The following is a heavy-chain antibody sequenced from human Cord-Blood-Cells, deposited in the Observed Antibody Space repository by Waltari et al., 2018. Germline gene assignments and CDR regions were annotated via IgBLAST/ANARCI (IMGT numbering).Heavy chain of an antibody. CDR3: ARGAVRNAFDI. CDR2: INPSSGGT. V-gene: IGHV1-2*02. Sequence: QVQLVQSGAEVKKPGASVKVSCKASGYTFTGYYMHWVRQAPGQGLEWMGWINPSSGGTNYAQKFQGRVTRTRDTSISTAYMELSRLRSDDTAVYYCARGAVRNAFDIWGQGTMVTVSS. CDR1: GYTFTGYY. D-gene: IGHD3-10*01. J-gene: IGHJ3*02.